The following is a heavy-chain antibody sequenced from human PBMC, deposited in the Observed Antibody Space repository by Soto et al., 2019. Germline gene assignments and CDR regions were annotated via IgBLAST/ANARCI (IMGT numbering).Heavy chain of an antibody. Sequence: SETLSLTCSVYGGSFSDYYWSWIRQPPGKGLEWIGEINHSGSTNYNPSLKSRVTISVDTSKNQFSLKLSSVTAADTAVYYCARRQAGSAMVSPYYYGMDVWGQGTTVTVSS. CDR1: GGSFSDYY. J-gene: IGHJ6*02. D-gene: IGHD5-18*01. V-gene: IGHV4-34*01. CDR3: ARRQAGSAMVSPYYYGMDV. CDR2: INHSGST.